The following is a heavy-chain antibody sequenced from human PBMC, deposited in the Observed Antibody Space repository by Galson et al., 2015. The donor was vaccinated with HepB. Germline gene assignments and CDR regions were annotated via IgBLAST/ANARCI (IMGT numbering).Heavy chain of an antibody. V-gene: IGHV1-2*02. Sequence: SVKVSCKASGYTFTGYYMHWVRQAPGQGLEWMGWINPNSGGTNYAQKFQGRVTMTRDTSISTAYMELSRLRSDDTAVYYCARERFIAAAGKRSDWFDPWGQGTLVTVSS. CDR3: ARERFIAAAGKRSDWFDP. CDR1: GYTFTGYY. J-gene: IGHJ5*02. CDR2: INPNSGGT. D-gene: IGHD6-13*01.